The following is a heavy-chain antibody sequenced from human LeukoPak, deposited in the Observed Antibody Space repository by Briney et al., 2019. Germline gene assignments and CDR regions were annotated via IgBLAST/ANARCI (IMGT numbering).Heavy chain of an antibody. Sequence: SETLSLTCAVYGGSFSGYYWSWIRQPPGKGLEWIGEINHSGSTNYNPSLKSRVTISVDTSKNQFSLKLRSVTAADTAVYYCAREGLNMVRGVIPKEAWGWFDPWAQGTLVTVSS. CDR1: GGSFSGYY. D-gene: IGHD3-10*01. V-gene: IGHV4-34*01. J-gene: IGHJ5*02. CDR3: AREGLNMVRGVIPKEAWGWFDP. CDR2: INHSGST.